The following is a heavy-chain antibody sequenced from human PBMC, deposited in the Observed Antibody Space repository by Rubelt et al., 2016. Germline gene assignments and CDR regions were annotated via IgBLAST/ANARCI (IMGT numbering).Heavy chain of an antibody. J-gene: IGHJ4*02. Sequence: GKGLEWVSDISGSGLTTYYADSVNGRFTISRDTAKNSLYLQMNSLRAEDTAVYYCARVLDVVVPEGAYFFDSWGQGTLVTVSS. V-gene: IGHV3-11*04. D-gene: IGHD2-15*01. CDR2: ISGSGLTT. CDR3: ARVLDVVVPEGAYFFDS.